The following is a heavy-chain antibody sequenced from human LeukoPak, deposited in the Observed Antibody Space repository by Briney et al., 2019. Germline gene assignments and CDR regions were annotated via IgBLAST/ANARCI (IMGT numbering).Heavy chain of an antibody. CDR3: ARPTHDYGDPDAFDI. Sequence: PGGSLRLSCAASGFTFSSYEMNWVRQAPGKGLEWVSYISNSGTAIYYADSVKGRFTISRDNAKNSLYLQMNSLRAEDTAVYYCARPTHDYGDPDAFDIWGQGTMVTVSS. CDR2: ISNSGTAI. V-gene: IGHV3-48*03. D-gene: IGHD4-17*01. CDR1: GFTFSSYE. J-gene: IGHJ3*02.